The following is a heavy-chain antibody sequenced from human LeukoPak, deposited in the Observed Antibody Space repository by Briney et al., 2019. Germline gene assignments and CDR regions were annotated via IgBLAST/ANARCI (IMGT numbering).Heavy chain of an antibody. CDR2: INTNTGNP. CDR1: GYSFTSFG. CDR3: ARSIGAAGYMDV. J-gene: IGHJ6*03. D-gene: IGHD6-13*01. V-gene: IGHV7-4-1*02. Sequence: ASVKVSCKASGYSFTSFGMNWVRQAPGQGLEWLGWINTNTGNPTYGQGFTGRFVFPMDTSVSTAYLQISSLKAEDTAVYYCARSIGAAGYMDVWGKGTTVTVSS.